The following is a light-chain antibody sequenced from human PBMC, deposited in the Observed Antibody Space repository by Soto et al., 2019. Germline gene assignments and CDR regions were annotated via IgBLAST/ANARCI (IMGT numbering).Light chain of an antibody. Sequence: EIVLTQSPGTQSLSPGERASLSCTASQSVSSSYLAWYQQKPGQAPRLLIYGASSRATGIPDRFSGSGSGTDFTLTISRLEPEDFAVYYCQQYGSSPPITFGQGTRLEIK. V-gene: IGKV3-20*01. CDR3: QQYGSSPPIT. J-gene: IGKJ5*01. CDR1: QSVSSSY. CDR2: GAS.